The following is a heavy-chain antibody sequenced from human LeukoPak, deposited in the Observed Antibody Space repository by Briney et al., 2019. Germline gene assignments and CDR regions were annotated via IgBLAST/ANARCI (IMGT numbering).Heavy chain of an antibody. J-gene: IGHJ4*02. D-gene: IGHD6-13*01. V-gene: IGHV4-39*07. CDR3: ARGIAAAGTGTDY. CDR1: GGSISSSSYY. Sequence: SETLSLTCTVSGGSISSSSYYWGWIRQPPGKGLEWIGSIYCSGSTYYNPSLKSRVTISVDTSKNQFSLKLSSVTAADTAVYYCARGIAAAGTGTDYWGQGTLVTVSS. CDR2: IYCSGST.